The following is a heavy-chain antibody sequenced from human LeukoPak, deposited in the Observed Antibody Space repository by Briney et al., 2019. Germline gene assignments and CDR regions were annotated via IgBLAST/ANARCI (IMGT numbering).Heavy chain of an antibody. CDR3: ARELRGRFDC. J-gene: IGHJ4*02. V-gene: IGHV3-48*03. Sequence: PGGSLRLSCAASGFTFSSYEMNWVRQAPGKGLEWVSYISSSGSTIYYADSVKGRFTISKDNSKNTVYLQMNSLRAEDTAVYFCARELRGRFDCWGQGTLVTVSS. CDR2: ISSSGSTI. CDR1: GFTFSSYE. D-gene: IGHD4-17*01.